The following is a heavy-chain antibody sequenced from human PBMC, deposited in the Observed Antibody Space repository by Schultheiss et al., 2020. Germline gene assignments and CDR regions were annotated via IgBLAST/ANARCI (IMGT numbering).Heavy chain of an antibody. CDR2: IYYSGST. D-gene: IGHD5-12*01. Sequence: SETLSLTCTVSGGSISSYYWSWIRQPPGKGLEWIGYIYYSGSTNYNPSLESRITMSVDVSRNQFSLKLTSVTAADTAVYYCARWLGDAFDIWGQGTMVTVSS. J-gene: IGHJ3*02. CDR1: GGSISSYY. CDR3: ARWLGDAFDI. V-gene: IGHV4-59*01.